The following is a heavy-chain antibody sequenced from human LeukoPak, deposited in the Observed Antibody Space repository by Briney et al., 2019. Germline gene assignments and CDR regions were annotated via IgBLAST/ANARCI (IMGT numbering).Heavy chain of an antibody. CDR1: GYTFTGYY. Sequence: ASVKVSCKASGYTFTGYYMHWVRQAPGQGLEWMGWINPNSGDTNYAQKFQGRVTMTRDTSISTAYMELSRLRSDDTAVYYCARGESSSSSSHYYYYYMDVWGKGTTVTVSS. D-gene: IGHD6-6*01. J-gene: IGHJ6*03. CDR3: ARGESSSSSSHYYYYYMDV. V-gene: IGHV1-2*02. CDR2: INPNSGDT.